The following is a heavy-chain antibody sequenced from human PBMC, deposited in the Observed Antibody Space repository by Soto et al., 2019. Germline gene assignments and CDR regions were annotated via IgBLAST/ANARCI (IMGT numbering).Heavy chain of an antibody. J-gene: IGHJ4*02. D-gene: IGHD3-16*01. Sequence: NPSETLSLTCIVSGSSISSSGYYWGWIRQPPGKGLEWIASMYYNVGTYYNPSLKSRVTISVDTSANQFSLKLSSVTAADTAVYYCARLPSRHWADYWGQGTLVTVSS. CDR2: MYYNVGT. V-gene: IGHV4-39*01. CDR3: ARLPSRHWADY. CDR1: GSSISSSGYY.